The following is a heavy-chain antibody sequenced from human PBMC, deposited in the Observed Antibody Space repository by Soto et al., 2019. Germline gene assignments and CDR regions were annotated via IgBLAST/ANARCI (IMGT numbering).Heavy chain of an antibody. CDR2: IWYDGSNK. CDR1: GFTFSSYG. CDR3: ARGGGDYVGYFQH. V-gene: IGHV3-33*01. Sequence: QVQLVESGGGVVQPGRSLRLSCAASGFTFSSYGRHWVRQAPGKGLEWVAVIWYDGSNKYYADSVKGRFTISRDNSKNTLYLQMNSLRAEDTAVYYCARGGGDYVGYFQHWGQGTLVTVSS. J-gene: IGHJ1*01. D-gene: IGHD4-17*01.